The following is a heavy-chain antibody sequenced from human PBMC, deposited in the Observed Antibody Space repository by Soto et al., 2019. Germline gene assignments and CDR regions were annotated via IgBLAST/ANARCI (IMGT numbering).Heavy chain of an antibody. J-gene: IGHJ6*02. CDR1: GFTFSSYG. CDR3: AKEVWSGPMDV. Sequence: QVPLVESGGGVVQPGRSLRLSCAASGFTFSSYGMHWVRQAPGKGLEWVAVISYDGSNKYYADSVKGRFTISRDNSKNPLYLQMKSLRAEDTAVYYCAKEVWSGPMDVWGQGTTVTVSS. D-gene: IGHD3-3*01. CDR2: ISYDGSNK. V-gene: IGHV3-30*18.